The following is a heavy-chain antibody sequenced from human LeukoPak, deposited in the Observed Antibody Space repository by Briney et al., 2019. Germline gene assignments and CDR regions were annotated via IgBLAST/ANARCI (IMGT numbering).Heavy chain of an antibody. CDR3: ARDALYKDAFDI. J-gene: IGHJ3*02. Sequence: PSETLSLTCTVSGYSISSGYYWGWIRQPPGEGLEWIGSIYHSGSTYYNPSLKSRVTISVDTSKNQFSLKLSSVTAADTAVYYCARDALYKDAFDIWGQGTMVTVSS. CDR2: IYHSGST. V-gene: IGHV4-38-2*02. D-gene: IGHD1-14*01. CDR1: GYSISSGYY.